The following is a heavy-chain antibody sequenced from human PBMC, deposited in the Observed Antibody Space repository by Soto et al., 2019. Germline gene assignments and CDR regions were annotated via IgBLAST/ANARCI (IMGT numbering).Heavy chain of an antibody. J-gene: IGHJ4*02. D-gene: IGHD7-27*01. CDR3: VRAWGTDYFDF. CDR1: GYTFTAHN. CDR2: INMKGGMS. V-gene: IGHV1-3*04. Sequence: QVRLVQSEAEVKKPGTSVNISCKASGYTFTAHNIHWVRQGPGQRLEWMGWINMKGGMSKFLQEFQDRVTATRDTFANTVYLGLTNLKSEDTAVYYCVRAWGTDYFDFWGQGTLVTVSS.